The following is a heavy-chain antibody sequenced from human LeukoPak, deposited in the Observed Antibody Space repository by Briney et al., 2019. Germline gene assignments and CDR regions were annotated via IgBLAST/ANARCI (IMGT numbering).Heavy chain of an antibody. V-gene: IGHV1-69*05. J-gene: IGHJ4*02. D-gene: IGHD4-17*01. CDR2: IIPIFGTA. CDR3: ARDLHDYGDYSFDY. CDR1: GGTFSSYA. Sequence: SVKVSCKASGGTFSSYAISWVRQAPGQGLEWMGGIIPIFGTANYAQKFQGRVTMTRDMSTSTVYMELSSLRSEDTAVYYCARDLHDYGDYSFDYWGQGTLVTVSS.